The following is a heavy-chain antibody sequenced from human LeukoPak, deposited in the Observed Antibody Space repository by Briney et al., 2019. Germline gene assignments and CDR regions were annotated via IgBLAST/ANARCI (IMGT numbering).Heavy chain of an antibody. Sequence: PSETLPLTCAVSGGSITGSYWSWIRQPAGKGLEWIGRMYTSGSTNYNPSFKSRVTMSVDTSQNQFSLRLSSVTAADTAVYYCARGPYSSSSYYFDYWGQGTLVTVSS. CDR2: MYTSGST. CDR1: GGSITGSY. J-gene: IGHJ4*02. D-gene: IGHD6-6*01. V-gene: IGHV4-4*07. CDR3: ARGPYSSSSYYFDY.